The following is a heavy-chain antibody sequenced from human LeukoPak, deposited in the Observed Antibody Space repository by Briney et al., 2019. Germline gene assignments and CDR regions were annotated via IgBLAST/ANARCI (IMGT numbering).Heavy chain of an antibody. CDR2: ISAYNGNT. V-gene: IGHV1-18*01. J-gene: IGHJ5*02. CDR3: ARVTLTIFGVVMGRFDP. Sequence: ASVKVSCKASGYTFTSYGISWVRQAPGQGLEWMGWISAYNGNTNYAQKLQGRVTMTTDTSTSTAYMELRSLRSDDTAVYYCARVTLTIFGVVMGRFDPWGQGTLVTVSS. D-gene: IGHD3-3*01. CDR1: GYTFTSYG.